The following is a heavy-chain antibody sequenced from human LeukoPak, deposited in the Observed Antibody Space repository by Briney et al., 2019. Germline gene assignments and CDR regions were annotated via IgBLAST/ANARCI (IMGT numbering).Heavy chain of an antibody. V-gene: IGHV4-38-2*01. CDR2: IYHSGST. CDR3: ASRRYYDGSGYLE. CDR1: GYSISSGYY. Sequence: SETLSLTCAVSGYSISSGYYWGWIRQPPGQGLEWIGSIYHSGSTYYNPSLKSRLTISVDTSKNQFSLKLSSVTAADTAVYYCASRRYYDGSGYLEWGQGTLLSVSS. J-gene: IGHJ1*01. D-gene: IGHD3-22*01.